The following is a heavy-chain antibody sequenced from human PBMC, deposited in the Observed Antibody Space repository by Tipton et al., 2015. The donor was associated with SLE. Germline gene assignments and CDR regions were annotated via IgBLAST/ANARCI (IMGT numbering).Heavy chain of an antibody. CDR2: IWNDGSNE. D-gene: IGHD1-26*01. V-gene: IGHV3-33*01. Sequence: SLRLSCAASGFTFSHYGMHWVRQAPGKGLEWVAVIWNDGSNEYYGDSVKGRFTTYRDNSEDMLYLQMSDLTADDTAAYYCARELSGSYTPYYYYYGMDVWGQGTTVTVSS. CDR1: GFTFSHYG. CDR3: ARELSGSYTPYYYYYGMDV. J-gene: IGHJ6*02.